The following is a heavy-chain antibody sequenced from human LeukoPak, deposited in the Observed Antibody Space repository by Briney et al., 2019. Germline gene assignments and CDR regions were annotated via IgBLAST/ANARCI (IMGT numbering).Heavy chain of an antibody. CDR3: ARDRGGAYYDILTGYRESSNFDY. CDR2: ISSSGSTI. Sequence: IPGGSLRLSCAASGFTFSDYYMSWIRQAPGKGLEWVSYISSSGSTIYYADSVKGRFTISRDNAKNSLYLQMNSLRAEDTAVYYCARDRGGAYYDILTGYRESSNFDYWGQGTLATVSS. D-gene: IGHD3-9*01. V-gene: IGHV3-11*01. CDR1: GFTFSDYY. J-gene: IGHJ4*02.